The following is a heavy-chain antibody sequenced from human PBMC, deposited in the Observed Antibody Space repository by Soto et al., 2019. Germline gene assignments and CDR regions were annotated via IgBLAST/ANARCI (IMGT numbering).Heavy chain of an antibody. J-gene: IGHJ2*01. D-gene: IGHD6-13*01. V-gene: IGHV2-5*02. CDR1: GFSLSTSGVG. CDR3: AHTLGYSSSWSVFYFDL. CDR2: IYWDDDK. Sequence: QITLKESGPTLVKPTQTLTLTCTFSGFSLSTSGVGVGWIRQPPGKALEWLALIYWDDDKRYSPSLKSRLTITKDTSKNQVVLTMTHMDPVDTATYYCAHTLGYSSSWSVFYFDLWGRGTLVTVSS.